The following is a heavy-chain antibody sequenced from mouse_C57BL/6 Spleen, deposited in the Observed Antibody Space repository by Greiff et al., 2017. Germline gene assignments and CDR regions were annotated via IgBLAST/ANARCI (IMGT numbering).Heavy chain of an antibody. V-gene: IGHV1-7*01. Sequence: QVQLQQSGAELAKPGASVKLSCKASGYTFTSSWLHWVKQRTGQGLEWIGYINPSSGYTKYNQKFKDKATLTADKSTSTAYMQVSSLTYEVSAVYYCARGICYFDYWGQGTTLTVSS. CDR2: INPSSGYT. J-gene: IGHJ2*01. CDR3: ARGICYFDY. CDR1: GYTFTSSW.